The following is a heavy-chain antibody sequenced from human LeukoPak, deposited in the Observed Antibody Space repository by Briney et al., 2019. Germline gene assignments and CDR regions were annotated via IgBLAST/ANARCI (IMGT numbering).Heavy chain of an antibody. CDR1: GFTFRTSW. CDR3: ARARDRTYYYDSSGYYYAFDI. CDR2: IKEDGSAK. Sequence: GGSLRLSCAASGFTFRTSWMTWVRQAPGKGLEWVANIKEDGSAKNYVDSLKGRFTISRDNAKNSLYLQINSLRAEDTAVYYCARARDRTYYYDSSGYYYAFDIWGQGTMVTVSS. J-gene: IGHJ3*02. D-gene: IGHD3-22*01. V-gene: IGHV3-7*01.